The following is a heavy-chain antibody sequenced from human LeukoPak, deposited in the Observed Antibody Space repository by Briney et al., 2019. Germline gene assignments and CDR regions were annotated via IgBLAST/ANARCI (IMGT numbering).Heavy chain of an antibody. CDR3: ASYTDAFDI. Sequence: SQTLSLTCAVSGGSISRSGYSWSWIRQPPGKGLEWIGSIYHSGSTYYNPSLKSRVTISVDTSKNQFSLKLSSVTAADTAVYYCASYTDAFDIWGQGTMVTVSS. V-gene: IGHV4-30-2*03. J-gene: IGHJ3*02. CDR2: IYHSGST. D-gene: IGHD3-16*01. CDR1: GGSISRSGYS.